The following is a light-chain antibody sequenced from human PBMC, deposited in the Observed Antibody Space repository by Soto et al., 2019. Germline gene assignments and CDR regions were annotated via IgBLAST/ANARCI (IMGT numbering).Light chain of an antibody. CDR3: QQYDSTPPT. CDR2: WAS. V-gene: IGKV4-1*01. Sequence: DIVMTQSPDSLTVSLGERATINCKSSQSVLYSSNNKNYLTWYQQKPGQPPKLLFYWASTRESGVPDRFSGSGSGTDVTLTISSLQAEDVAVYYCQQYDSTPPTFGQGTKVEIK. J-gene: IGKJ1*01. CDR1: QSVLYSSNNKNY.